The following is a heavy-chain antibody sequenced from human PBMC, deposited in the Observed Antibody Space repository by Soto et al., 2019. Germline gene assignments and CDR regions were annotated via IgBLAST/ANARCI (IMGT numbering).Heavy chain of an antibody. V-gene: IGHV3-23*01. CDR3: AKTGFGDYDY. CDR2: VSPSGENT. J-gene: IGHJ4*02. Sequence: EVQLLESGGGLVQPGGSLRLSCAASGFTFNSYGMSWVRQAPGKGLEWVAVVSPSGENTNYADSVKGRFTISRDNSNNTVNLQMNSLRAEDTAIYFRAKTGFGDYDYWGPGALVTVSS. CDR1: GFTFNSYG. D-gene: IGHD4-17*01.